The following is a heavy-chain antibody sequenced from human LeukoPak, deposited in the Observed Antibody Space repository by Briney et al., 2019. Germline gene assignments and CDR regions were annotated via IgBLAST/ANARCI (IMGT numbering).Heavy chain of an antibody. CDR1: GYTFTSYG. J-gene: IGHJ6*04. Sequence: GASVKVSCKASGYTFTSYGISWVRQAPGQGLEWMGWISAYNGNTNYAQKLQGRVTMTTDSSTSTAYMELRSLRSDDTAVYYCARGPITMVRGVQMDVWGKGTTVTISS. CDR2: ISAYNGNT. CDR3: ARGPITMVRGVQMDV. V-gene: IGHV1-18*01. D-gene: IGHD3-10*01.